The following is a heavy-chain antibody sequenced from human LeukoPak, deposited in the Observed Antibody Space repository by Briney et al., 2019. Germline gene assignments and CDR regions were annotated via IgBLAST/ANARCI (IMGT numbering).Heavy chain of an antibody. CDR2: IIPMFDTA. V-gene: IGHV1-69*05. D-gene: IGHD1-26*01. Sequence: SSVKVSCKAAGGTFSSYAINWVRQAPGQGLEWMGGIIPMFDTADYAQRFQGRVTITTDESTSTVYMDLSSLTSEDTAVYYCAEGESTGSYYEGYWGQGTLVTXX. J-gene: IGHJ4*02. CDR3: AEGESTGSYYEGY. CDR1: GGTFSSYA.